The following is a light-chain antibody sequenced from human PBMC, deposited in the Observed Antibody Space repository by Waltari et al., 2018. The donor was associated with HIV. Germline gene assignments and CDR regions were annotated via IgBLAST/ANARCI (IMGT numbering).Light chain of an antibody. CDR1: SSNIGAGYD. CDR2: GNS. CDR3: QSYDSSLSDVV. J-gene: IGLJ2*01. Sequence: QSVLTQPPSVSGAPGQRVTISCTGSSSNIGAGYDVHWYQQFLGTGPKLLIYGNSNRPSGVPDRFSGSKSGTSASLAITGLQAEDEADYYCQSYDSSLSDVVFGGGTKLTVL. V-gene: IGLV1-40*01.